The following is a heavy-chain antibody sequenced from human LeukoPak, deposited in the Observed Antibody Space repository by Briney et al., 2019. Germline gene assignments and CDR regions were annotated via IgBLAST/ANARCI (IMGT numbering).Heavy chain of an antibody. D-gene: IGHD3-16*01. CDR2: ISYDGGNK. Sequence: GRSLRLSCAASGFTFSSYGMHWVRQAPGKGLEWVAVISYDGGNKYYADSVKGRFTISRDNSKNTLYLQMNSLRAEDTAVYYCAKDGYYDYVWGSFGSYYYYGMDVWGQGTTVTVSS. J-gene: IGHJ6*02. CDR1: GFTFSSYG. V-gene: IGHV3-30*18. CDR3: AKDGYYDYVWGSFGSYYYYGMDV.